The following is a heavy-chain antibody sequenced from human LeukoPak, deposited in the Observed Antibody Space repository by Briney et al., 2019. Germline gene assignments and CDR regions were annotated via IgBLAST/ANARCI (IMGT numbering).Heavy chain of an antibody. D-gene: IGHD1-26*01. Sequence: KPGGSLSLSCALSGFTLSGFSMNWVPEARGKGREGVSSISDSSSHIFYADSVKGRFTISRDNAKNTLYLQMNSLRVEDTAVYYCAKAGPVGAKGGFEYWGQGTVVTVSS. CDR1: GFTLSGFS. CDR2: ISDSSSHI. CDR3: AKAGPVGAKGGFEY. J-gene: IGHJ4*02. V-gene: IGHV3-21*01.